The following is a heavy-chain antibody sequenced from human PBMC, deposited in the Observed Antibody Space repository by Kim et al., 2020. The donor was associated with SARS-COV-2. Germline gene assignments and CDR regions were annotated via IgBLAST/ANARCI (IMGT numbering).Heavy chain of an antibody. Sequence: GGSLRLSCSASGFTFNAYAMHWVRQAPGKGLEYISAITDNGGSTYHADSVEGRLLISRDNSKNTLYLQMSSLRPEDTAVYYCVKGLLVTPTSPFDHWGRGTLVTVSS. CDR2: ITDNGGST. V-gene: IGHV3-64D*06. CDR1: GFTFNAYA. J-gene: IGHJ4*02. CDR3: VKGLLVTPTSPFDH. D-gene: IGHD2-8*02.